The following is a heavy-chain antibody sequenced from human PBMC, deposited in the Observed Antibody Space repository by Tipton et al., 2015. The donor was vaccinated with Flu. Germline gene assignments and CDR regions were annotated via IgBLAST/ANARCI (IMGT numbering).Heavy chain of an antibody. CDR1: GGSINSGGYS. V-gene: IGHV4-30-2*01. J-gene: IGHJ5*02. CDR3: ARVGGHCARGVCYTWGSVDP. CDR2: ISHTGSA. D-gene: IGHD2-8*01. Sequence: TLSLTCAVSGGSINSGGYSWTWIRQPPGKGLEWIGYISHTGSAYYNPSVQSRVTISADRSKNQFSLSLRSVTAADTAVYYCARVGGHCARGVCYTWGSVDPWGQGTLVAVSS.